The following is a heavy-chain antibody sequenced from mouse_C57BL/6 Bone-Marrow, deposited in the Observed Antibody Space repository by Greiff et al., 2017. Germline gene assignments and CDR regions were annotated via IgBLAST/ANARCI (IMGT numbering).Heavy chain of an antibody. CDR1: GYSFTSYC. CDR2: IIPSNGGT. CDR3: ARGGLLQY. Sequence: QVQLQQPGPDLVKPAPSLTLSCTVSGYSFTSYCMHWLKRRPGQDLEWLGNIIPSNGGTNYNASFKNKTTLTVDKSTSSAYMKFSSLTTEDSAVYYCARGGLLQYWGQGTMVTVSA. V-gene: IGHV1-53*01. D-gene: IGHD1-1*01. J-gene: IGHJ3*01.